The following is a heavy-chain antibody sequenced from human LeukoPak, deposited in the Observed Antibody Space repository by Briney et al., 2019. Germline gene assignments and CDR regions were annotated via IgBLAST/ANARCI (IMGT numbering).Heavy chain of an antibody. CDR3: ARARGLGIADEYNWFDP. V-gene: IGHV4-38-2*01. D-gene: IGHD6-13*01. Sequence: PSETLSLTCAVSGYSISSGYYWGWIRQPPGKGLERIGSIYHSGSTYYNPSLKSRVTISVDTSKNQFSLKLSSVTAAGTAVYYCARARGLGIADEYNWFDPWGQGTLVTVSS. CDR1: GYSISSGYY. CDR2: IYHSGST. J-gene: IGHJ5*02.